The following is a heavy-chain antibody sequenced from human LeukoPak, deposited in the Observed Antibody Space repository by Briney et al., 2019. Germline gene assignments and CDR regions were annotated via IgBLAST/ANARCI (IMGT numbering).Heavy chain of an antibody. Sequence: PGGSLRLSCAASGFTFNSYAMSWVRQAPGKGLEWVSTISGSDGSTYYADSVKGRFTISRDNSKNTLYLQMNSLRAEDTAVYYCAKDYHLFSSSSVYYYGMDVWGQGTTVTVSS. V-gene: IGHV3-23*01. CDR2: ISGSDGST. CDR1: GFTFNSYA. D-gene: IGHD6-6*01. CDR3: AKDYHLFSSSSVYYYGMDV. J-gene: IGHJ6*02.